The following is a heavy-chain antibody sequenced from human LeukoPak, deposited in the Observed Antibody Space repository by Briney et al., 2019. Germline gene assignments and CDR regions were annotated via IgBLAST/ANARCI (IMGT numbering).Heavy chain of an antibody. D-gene: IGHD3-10*01. Sequence: GESLKISCQGSGYRLTNYWISLVRQMPGKGLEWMGGIDPSDSYTNYSPSFQGHVTISADRSISTAYLQWSSLKASDTAMYYCVRRDYYSSQSYYWNNWFYPWGQGTLVTVSS. J-gene: IGHJ5*02. CDR3: VRRDYYSSQSYYWNNWFYP. CDR2: IDPSDSYT. V-gene: IGHV5-10-1*01. CDR1: GYRLTNYW.